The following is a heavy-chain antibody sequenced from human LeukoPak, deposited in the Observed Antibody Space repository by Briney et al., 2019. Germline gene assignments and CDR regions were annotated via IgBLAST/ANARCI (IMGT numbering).Heavy chain of an antibody. CDR3: ARAVPAPPYYYYYGMDV. J-gene: IGHJ6*02. V-gene: IGHV4-59*01. CDR1: GGSISSYY. Sequence: PSETLSLTCTVSGGSISSYYWSWIRQPPGKGLEWIGYIYYSGSTNYNPSLKSRVAISVDTSKNQFSLKLSSVTAADTAVYYRARAVPAPPYYYYYGMDVWGQGTTVTVSS. CDR2: IYYSGST. D-gene: IGHD2-2*01.